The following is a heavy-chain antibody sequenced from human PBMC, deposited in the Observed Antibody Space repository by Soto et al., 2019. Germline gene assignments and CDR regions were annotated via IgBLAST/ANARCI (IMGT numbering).Heavy chain of an antibody. V-gene: IGHV3-30*18. Sequence: PGGSLRLSCAASGFTFSSYGMHWVRQAPGKGLEWVAVISYDGSNKYYADSVKGRFTISRDNSKNTLYLQMNSLRAEDTAVYYCAKGFHPYYGPTQPFDYWGQGT. CDR2: ISYDGSNK. J-gene: IGHJ4*02. CDR1: GFTFSSYG. CDR3: AKGFHPYYGPTQPFDY. D-gene: IGHD3-22*01.